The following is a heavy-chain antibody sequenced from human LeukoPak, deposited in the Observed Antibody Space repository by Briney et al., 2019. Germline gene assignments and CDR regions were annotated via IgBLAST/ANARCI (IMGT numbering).Heavy chain of an antibody. J-gene: IGHJ4*02. D-gene: IGHD3-22*01. CDR3: ARGRRYDSSGYYAD. V-gene: IGHV3-21*04. CDR1: GFTFSSYS. CDR2: INGNSRYI. Sequence: GGSLRLSCAASGFTFSSYSINWVRQAPGKGLEWVSSINGNSRYIYYADSVKGRFIISRDNAKNSLYLQMNSLRGDDTAVYYCARGRRYDSSGYYADWGQGTLVTVSS.